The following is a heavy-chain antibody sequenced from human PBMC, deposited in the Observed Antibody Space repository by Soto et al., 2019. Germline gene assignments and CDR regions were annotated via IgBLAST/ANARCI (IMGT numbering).Heavy chain of an antibody. V-gene: IGHV3-33*01. Sequence: QVQLEESGGGVVQPGRSLRLSCEASGFTFNTYSMHWVRQPPGKGLEWLAAIWYDGTQKYYADSVKGRFIISRDNSEKTLYLEMNRLRAEDTAVYYCARAGGTTVTGLWHFDSWGQGTLVTVSS. CDR1: GFTFNTYS. D-gene: IGHD4-17*01. J-gene: IGHJ4*02. CDR2: IWYDGTQK. CDR3: ARAGGTTVTGLWHFDS.